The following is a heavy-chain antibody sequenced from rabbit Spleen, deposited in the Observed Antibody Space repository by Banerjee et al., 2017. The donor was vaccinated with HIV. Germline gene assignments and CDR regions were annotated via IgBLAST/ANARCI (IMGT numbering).Heavy chain of an antibody. J-gene: IGHJ4*01. Sequence: QEQLVESGGGLVQPGGSLKLSCKASGFDFSTYSMSWVRQAPGKGLEWIGYIVPIFGVTYYANWAKGRFTFSKTSSTTVTLKMTSLTAADTATYFCARDLVAVIGWNFSLWGPGTLVTVS. CDR1: GFDFSTYS. D-gene: IGHD1-1*01. CDR2: IVPIFGVT. V-gene: IGHV1S45*01. CDR3: ARDLVAVIGWNFSL.